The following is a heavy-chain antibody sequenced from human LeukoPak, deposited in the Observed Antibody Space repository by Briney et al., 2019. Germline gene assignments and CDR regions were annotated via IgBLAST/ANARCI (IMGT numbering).Heavy chain of an antibody. J-gene: IGHJ4*02. V-gene: IGHV3-74*01. CDR3: VRGWRSGSLDS. CDR1: GFTFNSYR. Sequence: PGGSLRLPCAASGFTFNSYRMHWVRQAPGKGLVWVSRIHSGGTSTTYADFVGGRFTISRDNAKNTLSLQMNSLRDDDTAVYYCVRGWRSGSLDSWGQGTLVTVSS. D-gene: IGHD6-13*01. CDR2: IHSGGTST.